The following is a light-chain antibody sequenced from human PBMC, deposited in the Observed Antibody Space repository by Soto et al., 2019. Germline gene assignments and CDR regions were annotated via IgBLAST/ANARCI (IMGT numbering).Light chain of an antibody. CDR3: YSFAGSSTS. Sequence: QSVLTQPASVSGSPGQSITISCTGTSSDVGTYKPVSWYQQYPGKAPKVIIYDDTKRPSGVSSRFSGSKSGNTASLTISGLQAEDEADYYCYSFAGSSTSFGGGTKVTVL. CDR1: SSDVGTYKP. CDR2: DDT. V-gene: IGLV2-23*01. J-gene: IGLJ3*02.